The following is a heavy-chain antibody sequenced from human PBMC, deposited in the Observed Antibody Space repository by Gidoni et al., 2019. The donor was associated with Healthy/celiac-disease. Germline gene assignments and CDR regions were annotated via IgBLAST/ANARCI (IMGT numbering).Heavy chain of an antibody. D-gene: IGHD3-10*01. CDR1: GFTFDAYA. Sequence: EVQLVESGGGLVQPGRSLRLSCAASGFTFDAYAMHWVRQAPGKGLEWVSGISWNSGSIGYADSVKGRFTISRDNAKNCLYLQMNSLRAEDTALYYCAKVGLYGSGSYQYFDYWGQGTLVTVSS. V-gene: IGHV3-9*01. CDR3: AKVGLYGSGSYQYFDY. CDR2: ISWNSGSI. J-gene: IGHJ4*02.